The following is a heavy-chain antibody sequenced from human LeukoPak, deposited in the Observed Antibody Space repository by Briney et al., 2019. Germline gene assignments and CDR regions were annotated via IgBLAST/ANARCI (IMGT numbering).Heavy chain of an antibody. D-gene: IGHD6-6*01. V-gene: IGHV4-30-2*01. CDR2: IYHSGST. Sequence: SETLSLTCTVSGGSISSGGYYWSWIRQAPGKGLEWIGYIYHSGSTYYNPSLKSRVTISVDRSKNQFSLKLSSVTAADTAVYYCARWGGEYSSSNFDYWGQGTLVTVSS. CDR1: GGSISSGGYY. CDR3: ARWGGEYSSSNFDY. J-gene: IGHJ4*02.